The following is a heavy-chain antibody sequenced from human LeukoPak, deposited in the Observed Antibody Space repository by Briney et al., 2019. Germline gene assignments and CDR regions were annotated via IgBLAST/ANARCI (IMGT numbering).Heavy chain of an antibody. J-gene: IGHJ4*02. CDR2: IYYSGST. Sequence: SETLSLTCTVSGGSISSGDYYWSWIRQPPGKGLEWIGYIYYSGSTYYNPSLKSRVTISVDTSKNQFSLKLSSVTAADTAVYYCARSRSVVVPAIDYWGLGTLVTVSS. CDR3: ARSRSVVVPAIDY. CDR1: GGSISSGDYY. D-gene: IGHD2-2*01. V-gene: IGHV4-30-4*01.